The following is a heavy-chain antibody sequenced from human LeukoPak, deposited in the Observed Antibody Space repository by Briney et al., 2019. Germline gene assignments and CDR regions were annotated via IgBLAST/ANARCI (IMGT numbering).Heavy chain of an antibody. J-gene: IGHJ4*02. CDR1: GGSISSSSYY. V-gene: IGHV3-69-1*01. Sequence: ETLSLTCTVSGGSISSSSYYWGWVRQAPGEGLEWVSYISSSSTIYYADSVKGRFTISRDNAKNSLYLQMNSLRAEGTAVYYCARDGDYGSGSYPTHFDYWGQGTLVTVSS. D-gene: IGHD3-10*01. CDR2: ISSSSTI. CDR3: ARDGDYGSGSYPTHFDY.